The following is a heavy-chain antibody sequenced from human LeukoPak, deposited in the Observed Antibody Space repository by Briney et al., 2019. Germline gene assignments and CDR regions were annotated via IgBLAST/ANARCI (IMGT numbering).Heavy chain of an antibody. Sequence: SGGSLRLSCTASGLTLSDHYVTWNRQAPGKGLEWVSFISDSGNTIYYADSVKGRFTVPRDNARNSFHLQLNRVRGEDTAVYFCARCHDYVWGSPMDVWGTGSPVTVSS. CDR2: ISDSGNTI. D-gene: IGHD3-16*01. CDR3: ARCHDYVWGSPMDV. J-gene: IGHJ6*03. CDR1: GLTLSDHY. V-gene: IGHV3-11*04.